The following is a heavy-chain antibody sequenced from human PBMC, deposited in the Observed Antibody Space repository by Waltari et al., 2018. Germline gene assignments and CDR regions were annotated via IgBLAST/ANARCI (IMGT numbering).Heavy chain of an antibody. Sequence: QVQLQASGPGLVKPLGTLSLTCAVSGGSLYNNNWGPWVRQAPGKGLDWIGEIYHTGSTNYNPALKSRVTISVDKSRNHFSLNLTSVTVADTALYYCASRAVAGNNFDYWGQGRLVTVSS. CDR1: GGSLYNNNW. CDR3: ASRAVAGNNFDY. J-gene: IGHJ4*02. V-gene: IGHV4-4*02. CDR2: IYHTGST. D-gene: IGHD6-19*01.